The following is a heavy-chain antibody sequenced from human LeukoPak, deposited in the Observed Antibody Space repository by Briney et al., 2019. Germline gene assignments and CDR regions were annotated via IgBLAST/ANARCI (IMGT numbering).Heavy chain of an antibody. CDR2: INHSGST. CDR3: ARFSLAASNKGRFDP. D-gene: IGHD2/OR15-2a*01. J-gene: IGHJ5*02. V-gene: IGHV4-34*01. Sequence: PSETLSLTCAVYGGSFSGYYWSWIRQPPGKGLEWIGEINHSGSTNYNPSLKSRVTISVDTSKNQFSLKLSSVTAADTAVYYCARFSLAASNKGRFDPWGQGTLVTVSS. CDR1: GGSFSGYY.